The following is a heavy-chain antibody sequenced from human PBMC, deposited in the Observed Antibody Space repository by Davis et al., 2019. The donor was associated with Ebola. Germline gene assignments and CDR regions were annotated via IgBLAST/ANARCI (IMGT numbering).Heavy chain of an antibody. CDR2: TYYRSKWYN. CDR1: GDSVSGNSVA. J-gene: IGHJ4*02. V-gene: IGHV6-1*01. CDR3: ARGRSWPLDY. D-gene: IGHD6-13*01. Sequence: MPSETLSLTCAISGDSVSGNSVAWNWIRQSPSRGLEWLGRTYYRSKWYNDYAVSVKSRITFNSDTSKNQFSLQLNSVTPDDTAVYYCARGRSWPLDYWGQGTLVTVSS.